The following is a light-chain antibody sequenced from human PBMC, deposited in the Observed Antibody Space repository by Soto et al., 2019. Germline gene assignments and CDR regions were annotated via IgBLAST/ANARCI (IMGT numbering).Light chain of an antibody. J-gene: IGLJ1*01. Sequence: QSVLTQPPSASGTPGQRVTISCSGSSSNIGSNTVNWYQQLPGTAPKLLIYSNNQRPSGVPDGFSGDKSGTSASLAISGLQSEDEADYYCAAWNDSLNGYVFGTGTKLTVL. CDR2: SNN. V-gene: IGLV1-44*01. CDR1: SSNIGSNT. CDR3: AAWNDSLNGYV.